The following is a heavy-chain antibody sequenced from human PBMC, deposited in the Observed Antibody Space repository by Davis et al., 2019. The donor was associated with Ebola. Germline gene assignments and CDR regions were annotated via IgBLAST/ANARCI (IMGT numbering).Heavy chain of an antibody. CDR1: GGTFSSYS. J-gene: IGHJ5*02. CDR3: ARERVWDTVSNNWFDP. CDR2: IIPILGIA. Sequence: AASVKVSCKASGGTFSSYSISWVRQAPGQGLEWMGRIIPILGIANYAQKFQGRVTITADKSTSTAYMELSSLRSEDTAVYYCARERVWDTVSNNWFDPWGQGTLVTVSS. V-gene: IGHV1-69*04. D-gene: IGHD4-17*01.